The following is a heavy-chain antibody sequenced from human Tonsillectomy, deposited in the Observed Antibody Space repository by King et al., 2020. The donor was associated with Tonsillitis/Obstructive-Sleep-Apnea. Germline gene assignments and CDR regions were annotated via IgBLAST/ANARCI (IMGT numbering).Heavy chain of an antibody. CDR2: IRSKAYGGTT. CDR3: IRVQPLTGYPYWYFDL. J-gene: IGHJ2*01. Sequence: VQLVESGGGLVQPGRSLRLSCTGSGFTFGDYAMSWVRQAPGKGLKWVGFIRSKAYGGTTEYAASVKGRFTISRDDSKSIAYLQMNSLKTEDTAVYYCIRVQPLTGYPYWYFDLWGRGTLVTVSS. V-gene: IGHV3-49*04. D-gene: IGHD3-9*01. CDR1: GFTFGDYA.